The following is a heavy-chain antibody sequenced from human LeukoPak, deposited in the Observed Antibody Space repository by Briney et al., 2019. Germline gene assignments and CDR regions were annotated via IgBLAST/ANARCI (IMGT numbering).Heavy chain of an antibody. V-gene: IGHV3-21*01. CDR3: ARGLWVGLPYPSSWYHFDY. Sequence: GSLRLSCAASGFTFSTYSMNWVRQAPGKGLEWVSSISGSGTYIYYADSLKGRFTISRDNAKNSLYLQMNSLRAEDTAVYYCARGLWVGLPYPSSWYHFDYWGQGALVTVSS. CDR2: ISGSGTYI. J-gene: IGHJ4*02. D-gene: IGHD6-13*01. CDR1: GFTFSTYS.